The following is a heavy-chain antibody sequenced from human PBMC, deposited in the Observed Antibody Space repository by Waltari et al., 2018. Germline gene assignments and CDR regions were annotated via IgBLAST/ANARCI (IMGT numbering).Heavy chain of an antibody. D-gene: IGHD3-16*01. V-gene: IGHV1-69*01. J-gene: IGHJ4*02. Sequence: QVQLVQSGAEVKKPGSSVKVSCKASGGTFSSYAISWVRQAPGQGLEWMGGFIPIFGTANYAQKFQGRGTITADESTSTAYMELSSLRSEDTAVYYCARAGRDYVWGSYLSAQFDYWGQGTLVTVSS. CDR3: ARAGRDYVWGSYLSAQFDY. CDR1: GGTFSSYA. CDR2: FIPIFGTA.